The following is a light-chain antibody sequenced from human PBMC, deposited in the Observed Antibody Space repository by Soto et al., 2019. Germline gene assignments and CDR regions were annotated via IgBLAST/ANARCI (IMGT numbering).Light chain of an antibody. CDR3: QQYNSYLYT. Sequence: DIPMTQSPSTLSASVGDRVTITCRASQSISVWLAWYQRKPGKAPKLLIYDASSLESGVPSRFSGSGSGTEFTLTISSLQPDDFATYYCQQYNSYLYTFGQGTKLEIK. CDR2: DAS. J-gene: IGKJ2*01. V-gene: IGKV1-5*01. CDR1: QSISVW.